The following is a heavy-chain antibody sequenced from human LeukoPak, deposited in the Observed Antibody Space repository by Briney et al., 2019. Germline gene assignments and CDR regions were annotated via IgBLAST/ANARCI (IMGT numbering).Heavy chain of an antibody. D-gene: IGHD6-13*01. V-gene: IGHV1-69*05. CDR2: IIPIFGTA. CDR3: ARLAAGYSSSDYYYYYMDV. CDR1: GGTISSYA. Sequence: ASVKVSSKASGGTISSYAISWVRHATGQGLEWRGGIIPIFGTANYAQTFQGRVTITTDESTSTASMELSSLRSEDTAVYYCARLAAGYSSSDYYYYYMDVWGKGTTVTAPS. J-gene: IGHJ6*03.